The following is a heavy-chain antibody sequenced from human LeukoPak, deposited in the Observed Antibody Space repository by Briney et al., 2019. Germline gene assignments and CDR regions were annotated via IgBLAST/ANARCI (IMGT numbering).Heavy chain of an antibody. CDR3: ARDDAYYYDSSGDELLDY. J-gene: IGHJ4*02. CDR1: GFTFSSYS. V-gene: IGHV3-21*01. Sequence: GGSLRLSCAASGFTFSSYSMNWVRQAPGKGLEWVSSISSSSSYIYYADSVKGRFTISRDNAKNSLYLQMNSLRAEDTAVYYCARDDAYYYDSSGDELLDYWGQGTLVTVSS. CDR2: ISSSSSYI. D-gene: IGHD3-22*01.